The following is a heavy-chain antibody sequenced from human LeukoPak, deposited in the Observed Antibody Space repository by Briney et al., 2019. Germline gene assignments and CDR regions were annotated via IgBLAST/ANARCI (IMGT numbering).Heavy chain of an antibody. J-gene: IGHJ4*02. CDR3: ARGASEYYYDSSGFELGY. D-gene: IGHD3-22*01. Sequence: QAGRSLRLSCAASGFTFSSYAMHWVRQAPGKGLEWVAVISYDGSNKYYADSVKGRFTISRDNSKNTLYLQMNSLRAEDSAVYYCARGASEYYYDSSGFELGYWGQGTLVTVSS. CDR2: ISYDGSNK. CDR1: GFTFSSYA. V-gene: IGHV3-30-3*01.